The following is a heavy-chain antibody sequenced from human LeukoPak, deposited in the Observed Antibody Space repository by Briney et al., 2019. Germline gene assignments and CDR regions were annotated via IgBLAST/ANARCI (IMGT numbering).Heavy chain of an antibody. D-gene: IGHD3-22*01. CDR1: GGSISSYY. V-gene: IGHV4-59*01. Sequence: KPSETLSLTCTVSGGSISSYYWSWIRQPPGKGLEWIGYIYYSGSTNYNPSLKSRVTISVDTSKNQFSLKLSSVTAADTAVYYCARARYYDSSAGFDYWGQGTLVTVSS. J-gene: IGHJ4*02. CDR2: IYYSGST. CDR3: ARARYYDSSAGFDY.